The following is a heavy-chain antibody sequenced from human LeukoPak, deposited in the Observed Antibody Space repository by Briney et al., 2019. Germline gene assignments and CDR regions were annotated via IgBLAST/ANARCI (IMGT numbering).Heavy chain of an antibody. CDR1: GFTFSSYW. CDR2: IKQDGSEK. CDR3: ASLLQYSSGWYGSDY. D-gene: IGHD6-19*01. J-gene: IGHJ4*02. Sequence: GGSLRLSCAASGFTFSSYWMSWVRQAPGKGLEWVANIKQDGSEKYYVDSVKGRFTISRDNAKNSLYLQMNSLRAEDTAVYYCASLLQYSSGWYGSDYWGQGTLVTVSS. V-gene: IGHV3-7*01.